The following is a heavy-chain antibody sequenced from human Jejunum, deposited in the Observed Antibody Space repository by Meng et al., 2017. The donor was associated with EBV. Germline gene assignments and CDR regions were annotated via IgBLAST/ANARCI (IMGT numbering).Heavy chain of an antibody. D-gene: IGHD4-11*01. J-gene: IGHJ4*02. V-gene: IGHV4-4*02. CDR1: GYSTSSSHW. CDR3: AKSNDYSLNS. CDR2: MHPGGST. Sequence: QLQLQAPVPGVVKSSGTLSLTCAVSGYSTSSSHWWSWVRQPPGKGLEWIGEMHPGGSTNYNPSLKSRVTISVDNSKNQFSLKLTSVTAADTAVYYCAKSNDYSLNSWGQGTLVTVSS.